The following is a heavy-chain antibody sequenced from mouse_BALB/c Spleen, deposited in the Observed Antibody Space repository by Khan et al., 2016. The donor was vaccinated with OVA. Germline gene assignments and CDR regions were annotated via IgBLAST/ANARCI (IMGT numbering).Heavy chain of an antibody. J-gene: IGHJ2*01. V-gene: IGHV14-3*02. CDR3: ARINA. CDR1: GFNIKDTY. Sequence: EVQLQESGAELVKPGASVKLSCTASGFNIKDTYMPWVKQRPEQGLEWIGRIDPANGNTKYDPKFQGKATITADTSSNTAYLQLSSLTAEDAGVDYCARINAWGQGTTLTVSS. CDR2: IDPANGNT.